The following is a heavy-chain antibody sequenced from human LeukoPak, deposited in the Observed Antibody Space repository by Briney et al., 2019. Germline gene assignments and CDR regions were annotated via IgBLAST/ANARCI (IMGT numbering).Heavy chain of an antibody. J-gene: IGHJ4*02. Sequence: GGSLRLSCAASGFTFSSSAMSWVRQAPGKGLEWVSAISNNGGYTYYADSVQGRFTISRDNSKSTLYLQMNSLRAEDTAVYYCARDADGYFDYWGQGTLVTVSS. D-gene: IGHD5-24*01. V-gene: IGHV3-23*01. CDR2: ISNNGGYT. CDR1: GFTFSSSA. CDR3: ARDADGYFDY.